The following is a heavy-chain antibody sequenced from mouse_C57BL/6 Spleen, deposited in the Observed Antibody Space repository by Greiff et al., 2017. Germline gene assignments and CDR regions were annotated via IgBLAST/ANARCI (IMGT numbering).Heavy chain of an antibody. CDR3: ARRDYYAMDY. J-gene: IGHJ4*01. Sequence: QVQLQQPGAELVKPGASVKLSCKASGYTFTSYWMHWVKQRPGQGLEWIGMIHPNSGSTNYNEKFKSKATLTVDKSSSPAYMQLSSLTSEDSAVYYCARRDYYAMDYWGQGTSVTVSS. CDR2: IHPNSGST. V-gene: IGHV1-64*01. CDR1: GYTFTSYW.